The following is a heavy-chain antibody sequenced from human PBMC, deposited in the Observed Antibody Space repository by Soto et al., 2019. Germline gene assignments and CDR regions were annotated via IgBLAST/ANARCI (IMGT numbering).Heavy chain of an antibody. V-gene: IGHV3-7*01. CDR3: ARAGYSSGWRFDY. Sequence: GGSLRLSCAASGFTFDDYAMHWVRQAPGKGLEWVADIKQDGSEKNYVDSVKGRFTISRDNAKNSLYLQMNSLTAEDTAVYYCARAGYSSGWRFDYWGQGTLVTVSS. CDR2: IKQDGSEK. CDR1: GFTFDDYA. J-gene: IGHJ4*02. D-gene: IGHD6-19*01.